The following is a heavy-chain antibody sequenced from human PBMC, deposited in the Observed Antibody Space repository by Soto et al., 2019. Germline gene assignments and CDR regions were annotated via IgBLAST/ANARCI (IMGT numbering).Heavy chain of an antibody. V-gene: IGHV1-69*01. J-gene: IGHJ6*02. CDR2: IIPIPGTA. CDR3: ARSQGSSTSLEIYYYYYYGMDV. CDR1: GGTFGSYA. Sequence: QVQLVQSGAEVKQPGSSVKVSCKASGGTFGSYAISWVRQAPGLGLEWMGGIIPIPGTANYAQKFQGRVTIAADESTSTADMELSSLRSEDTAVYYCARSQGSSTSLEIYYYYYYGMDVWGQGTTVTVSS. D-gene: IGHD2-2*01.